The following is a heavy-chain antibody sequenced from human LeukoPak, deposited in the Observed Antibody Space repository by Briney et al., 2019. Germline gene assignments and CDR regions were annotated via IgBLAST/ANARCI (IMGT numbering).Heavy chain of an antibody. CDR2: ISGSGGIT. Sequence: GGSLRLSCAASGFTFSSYSMNWVRQAPGKGLEWVSLISGSGGITYYADSVKGRFTISRDNSKNTLYLQMNSLRAEDTAIYYCAKRRVGTTNYFDYWGQGTLVTVSS. J-gene: IGHJ4*02. CDR1: GFTFSSYS. D-gene: IGHD1-26*01. V-gene: IGHV3-23*01. CDR3: AKRRVGTTNYFDY.